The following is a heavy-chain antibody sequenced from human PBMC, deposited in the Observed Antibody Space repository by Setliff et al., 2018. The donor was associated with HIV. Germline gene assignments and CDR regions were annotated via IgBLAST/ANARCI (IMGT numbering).Heavy chain of an antibody. CDR2: ISAYNGNT. CDR1: GYTFTSYG. D-gene: IGHD3-22*01. Sequence: ASVKVSCKASGYTFTSYGISWVRQAPGQGLEWMGWISAYNGNTNYAQKLQCRVTMTTDTSTSTAYMELRSLRSDDTAVYYCAREGGDSSGYYYAPQDYWGQGTLVTVSS. CDR3: AREGGDSSGYYYAPQDY. V-gene: IGHV1-18*01. J-gene: IGHJ4*02.